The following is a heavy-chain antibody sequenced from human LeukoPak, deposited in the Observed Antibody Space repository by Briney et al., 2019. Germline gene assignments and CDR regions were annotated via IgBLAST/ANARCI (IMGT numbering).Heavy chain of an antibody. CDR1: GYTFTSYA. V-gene: IGHV1-3*01. CDR2: INAGNGNT. D-gene: IGHD6-13*01. Sequence: ASVKVSCKASGYTFTSYAMHWVRQAPGQRLEWMGWINAGNGNTKYSQKFQGRVTMTRDTSTSTVYMELSSLRSEDTAVYYCARDDSIAAAGTVGYWGQGTLVTVSS. J-gene: IGHJ4*02. CDR3: ARDDSIAAAGTVGY.